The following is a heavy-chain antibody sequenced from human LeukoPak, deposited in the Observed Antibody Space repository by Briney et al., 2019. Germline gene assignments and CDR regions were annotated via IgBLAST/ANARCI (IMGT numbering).Heavy chain of an antibody. CDR3: AREGGCGGDCYSGKSWFDP. J-gene: IGHJ5*02. D-gene: IGHD2-21*02. V-gene: IGHV1-2*02. CDR1: GYTFTGYY. CDR2: INPNSGGT. Sequence: ASVKVSCKASGYTFTGYYMHWVRQAPGQGLEWMGWINPNSGGTNYVQKFQGRVTMTRDTSISTAYMELSRLRSDDTAVYYCAREGGCGGDCYSGKSWFDPWGQGTLVTVSS.